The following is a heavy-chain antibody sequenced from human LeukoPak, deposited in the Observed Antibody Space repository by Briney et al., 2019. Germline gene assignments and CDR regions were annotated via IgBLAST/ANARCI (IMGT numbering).Heavy chain of an antibody. V-gene: IGHV4-34*01. CDR1: GGSFSGYY. CDR2: INHSGST. Sequence: SETPSLTCAVYGGSFSGYYWSWIRQPPGKGLEWIGEINHSGSTNYNPSLKSRVTILVDTSKAQFSLKLSSVTAADTAVYYCARPNTLNTAYYYMDVWGKGTTVTVSS. J-gene: IGHJ6*03. CDR3: ARPNTLNTAYYYMDV. D-gene: IGHD2-21*02.